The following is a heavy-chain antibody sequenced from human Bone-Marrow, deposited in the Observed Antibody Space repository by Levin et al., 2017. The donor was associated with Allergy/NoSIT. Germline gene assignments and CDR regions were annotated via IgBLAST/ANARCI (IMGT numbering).Heavy chain of an antibody. CDR3: GKTDATVTNNWFDP. J-gene: IGHJ5*02. CDR2: IYPGDSDT. Sequence: GESLKISCKLSGYNFASYWIGWVRQMPGKGLEWMGIIYPGDSDTRYSPSFQGQVTISADKSISTAYLQWSSLKASDSAIYYCGKTDATVTNNWFDPWGPGTLVTVSS. V-gene: IGHV5-51*01. CDR1: GYNFASYW. D-gene: IGHD4-11*01.